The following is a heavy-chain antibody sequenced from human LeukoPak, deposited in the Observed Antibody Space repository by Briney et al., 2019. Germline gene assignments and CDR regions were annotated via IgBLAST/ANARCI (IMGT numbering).Heavy chain of an antibody. CDR2: ISSSGSAI. CDR3: ARDRGVAVTGFDY. D-gene: IGHD4-23*01. Sequence: GGSLRLSCAASGFTFSDYHMSWIRQAPGKGLEWVSYISSSGSAIYYADSVKGRFTISRDNAKNSLYLQMNSLRAEDTAVYYCARDRGVAVTGFDYWGRGTLVTVSS. J-gene: IGHJ4*02. V-gene: IGHV3-11*01. CDR1: GFTFSDYH.